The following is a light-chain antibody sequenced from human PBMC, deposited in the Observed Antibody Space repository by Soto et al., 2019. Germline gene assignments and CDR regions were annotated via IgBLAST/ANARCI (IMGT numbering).Light chain of an antibody. CDR1: QSVSSSY. CDR3: QQYGSSPPYT. CDR2: GVS. J-gene: IGKJ2*01. Sequence: EIVLTQSPVTRSLSPGERATLSCRASQSVSSSYLAWYQQKVGQAPRLLMYGVSTRATGVPDRFSGSGSGTDFTLTISRLEPEDFAVYYCQQYGSSPPYTFGQGTKLEIK. V-gene: IGKV3-20*01.